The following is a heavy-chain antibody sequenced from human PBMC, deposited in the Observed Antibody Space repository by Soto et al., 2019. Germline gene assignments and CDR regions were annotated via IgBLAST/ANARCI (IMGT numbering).Heavy chain of an antibody. CDR3: ARQWYYYGSGSYYYYYYGMDV. D-gene: IGHD3-10*01. CDR2: IYPGDSDT. CDR1: GYSFTSYW. Sequence: PGESLKISCKGSGYSFTSYWIGWVRQMPGKGLEWMGIIYPGDSDTRYSPSFQGQVTISADKSISTAYLQWSSLKASDTAMYYCARQWYYYGSGSYYYYYYGMDVWGQGTTVTVSS. J-gene: IGHJ6*02. V-gene: IGHV5-51*01.